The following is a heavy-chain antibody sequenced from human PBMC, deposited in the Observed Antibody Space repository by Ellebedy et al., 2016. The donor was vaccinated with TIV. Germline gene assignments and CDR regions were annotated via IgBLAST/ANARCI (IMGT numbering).Heavy chain of an antibody. Sequence: GESLKISCAASGFTFSSYAMHWVRQAPGKGLEWVAVISYDGSNKYYADSVKGRFTISRDNAKNSLYLQMNSLRAEDTAVYYCARDRRAYYYDSSGLFDYWGQGTLVTVSS. CDR2: ISYDGSNK. D-gene: IGHD3-22*01. V-gene: IGHV3-30*04. CDR3: ARDRRAYYYDSSGLFDY. J-gene: IGHJ4*02. CDR1: GFTFSSYA.